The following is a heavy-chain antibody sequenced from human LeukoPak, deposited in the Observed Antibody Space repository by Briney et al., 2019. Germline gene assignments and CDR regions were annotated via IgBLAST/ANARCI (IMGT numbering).Heavy chain of an antibody. D-gene: IGHD6-19*01. CDR2: LYTSGTT. J-gene: IGHJ4*02. Sequence: PSETLSLTCTVSGGSISSGSYYWTWIRQPAGKGLEWIGHLYTSGTTSYNPSLQSRVTISADTSKHQFSLRLASVTAADTAVYYCARAGGSVGWYGTIDSWGQGTLVTVSS. CDR3: ARAGGSVGWYGTIDS. V-gene: IGHV4-61*09. CDR1: GGSISSGSYY.